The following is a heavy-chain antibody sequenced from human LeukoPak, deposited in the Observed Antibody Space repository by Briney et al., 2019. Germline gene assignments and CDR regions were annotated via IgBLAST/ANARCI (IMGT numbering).Heavy chain of an antibody. CDR3: AILGVANWVSFGC. CDR2: IYTTGRT. CDR1: GGSVNSYY. J-gene: IGHJ4*02. Sequence: SETVSLTCSVSGGSVNSYYWSWIRQPPGKGLEGIGYIYTTGRTHYNPSLKSRVTISVDTSKNQFSLKLTSVTAAGTAVYFCAILGVANWVSFGCWGQGALVTVSS. V-gene: IGHV4-4*09. D-gene: IGHD7-27*01.